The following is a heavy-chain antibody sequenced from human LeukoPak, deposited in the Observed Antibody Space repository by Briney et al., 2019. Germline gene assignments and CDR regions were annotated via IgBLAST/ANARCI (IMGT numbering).Heavy chain of an antibody. D-gene: IGHD5-18*01. Sequence: PGGSLRLSCAASGFTFRSYVMSWVRQAPGKGLEWVSVIYTGGSMYYADSVKGRFTISRDNAKNSLYLQMNSLRAEDTAVYYCARSEYSYGYDDYWGQGTLVTVSS. CDR2: IYTGGSM. J-gene: IGHJ4*02. CDR1: GFTFRSYV. CDR3: ARSEYSYGYDDY. V-gene: IGHV3-66*01.